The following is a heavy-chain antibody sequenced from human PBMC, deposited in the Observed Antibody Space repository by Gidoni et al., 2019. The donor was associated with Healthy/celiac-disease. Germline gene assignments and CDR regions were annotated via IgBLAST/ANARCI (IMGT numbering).Heavy chain of an antibody. V-gene: IGHV1-2*04. J-gene: IGHJ6*02. Sequence: QVQLVQSGAEVKKPGASVKVSCKASGYTFTGYYMHWVRQAPGQGLEWMGWINPNSGGTNYAQKFQGWVTMTRDTSISTAYMELSRLRSDDTAVYYCARESSGGGNSIHYYGMDVWGQGTTVTVSS. CDR2: INPNSGGT. D-gene: IGHD2-21*02. CDR3: ARESSGGGNSIHYYGMDV. CDR1: GYTFTGYY.